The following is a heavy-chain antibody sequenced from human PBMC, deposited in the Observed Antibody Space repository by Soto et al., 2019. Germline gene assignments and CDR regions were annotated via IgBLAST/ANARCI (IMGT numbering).Heavy chain of an antibody. CDR3: ARDRGQGIVVVVAATPWFDP. V-gene: IGHV3-74*01. CDR2: INSDGSST. J-gene: IGHJ5*02. D-gene: IGHD2-15*01. Sequence: EVQLVESGGGLVQPGGSLRLSCAASGFTFSGYWMHWVRQAPGKGLVWVSRINSDGSSTSYADSVKGRFTISRDNAKNTLYLQMNSLRAEDTAVYYCARDRGQGIVVVVAATPWFDPWGQGTLVTVSS. CDR1: GFTFSGYW.